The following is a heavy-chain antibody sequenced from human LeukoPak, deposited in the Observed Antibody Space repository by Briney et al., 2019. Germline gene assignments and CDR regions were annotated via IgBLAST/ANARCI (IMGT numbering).Heavy chain of an antibody. CDR3: ARVGDVDTAMVDY. V-gene: IGHV3-66*01. Sequence: GGSLRLSCAASGFTVSSNYMSWVRQAPGKGLEWVSVIYSGGSTYYADSVKGRFTNSRDNSKNTLYLQMNSLRAEDTAVYYCARVGDVDTAMVDYWGQGTLVTVSS. D-gene: IGHD5-18*01. CDR1: GFTVSSNY. J-gene: IGHJ4*02. CDR2: IYSGGST.